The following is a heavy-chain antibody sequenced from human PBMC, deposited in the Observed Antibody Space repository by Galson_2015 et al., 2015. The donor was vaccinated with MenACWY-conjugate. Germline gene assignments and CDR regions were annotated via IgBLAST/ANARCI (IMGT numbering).Heavy chain of an antibody. CDR3: VKGLSAPATTYYFDY. Sequence: SLRLSCAASGFTFSNYAMSWVRQAPGKGLEWVSAISGSGGSTYYADSVKGRFTISRDNSNNTLYLQMNSLRAEDTAVYYCVKGLSAPATTYYFDYWGQGTLATVSS. D-gene: IGHD6-25*01. V-gene: IGHV3-23*01. CDR1: GFTFSNYA. J-gene: IGHJ4*02. CDR2: ISGSGGST.